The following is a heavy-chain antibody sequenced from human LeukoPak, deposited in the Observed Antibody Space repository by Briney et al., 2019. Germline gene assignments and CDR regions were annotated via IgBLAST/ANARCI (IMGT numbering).Heavy chain of an antibody. CDR1: GFTFSSYG. D-gene: IGHD2-15*01. J-gene: IGHJ4*02. CDR3: AKPGAYCSGGSCYSAEEQFDY. V-gene: IGHV3-23*01. CDR2: ISGSGGST. Sequence: PGGTLRLSCAASGFTFSSYGMSWVRQAPGKGLEWVSPISGSGGSTYYADSVKGRFTISRDNSKNTLYLQMNSLRAEDTAVYYCAKPGAYCSGGSCYSAEEQFDYWGQGTLVTVSS.